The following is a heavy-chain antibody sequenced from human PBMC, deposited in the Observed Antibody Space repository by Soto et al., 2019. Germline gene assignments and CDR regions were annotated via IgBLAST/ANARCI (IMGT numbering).Heavy chain of an antibody. Sequence: ASVKVSCKASGYSFTAYYIHWVRQAPGQGLECMGWIKPHSGDTGYTQKFQGRVTMTRDTSISTAYMELSSLRYDDPAMYYCARGSAVGGNWFDSWGRGTLVTVSS. V-gene: IGHV1-2*02. J-gene: IGHJ5*01. CDR1: GYSFTAYY. CDR2: IKPHSGDT. CDR3: ARGSAVGGNWFDS. D-gene: IGHD3-16*01.